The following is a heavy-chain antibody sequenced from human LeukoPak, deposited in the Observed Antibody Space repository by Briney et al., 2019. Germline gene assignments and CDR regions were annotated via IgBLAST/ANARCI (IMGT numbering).Heavy chain of an antibody. J-gene: IGHJ4*02. CDR1: GITFSAYG. V-gene: IGHV3-30*03. Sequence: GGSLRLSCAVSGITFSAYGMHWVRQVPGKGLEWVAGISPDGRNKYYGDSVRGRLTISRDNSKNTLDLQMNSLRVEDAAVYYCARSARDSEYTNMDSWGQGTLVTVSS. CDR3: ARSARDSEYTNMDS. CDR2: ISPDGRNK. D-gene: IGHD5-18*01.